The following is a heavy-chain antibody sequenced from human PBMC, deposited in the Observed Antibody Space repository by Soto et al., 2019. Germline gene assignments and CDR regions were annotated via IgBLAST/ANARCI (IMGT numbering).Heavy chain of an antibody. D-gene: IGHD6-19*01. CDR3: ARLKRAVAGTVPWAYMDV. Sequence: GASVKVSCKASGYTFTSYDINWVRQATGQGLEWMGWMNPNSGNTGYAQKFQGRVTMTRNTSISTAYMELSSLRSEDTAVYYCARLKRAVAGTVPWAYMDVWGKGTTVTVSS. CDR1: GYTFTSYD. CDR2: MNPNSGNT. J-gene: IGHJ6*03. V-gene: IGHV1-8*01.